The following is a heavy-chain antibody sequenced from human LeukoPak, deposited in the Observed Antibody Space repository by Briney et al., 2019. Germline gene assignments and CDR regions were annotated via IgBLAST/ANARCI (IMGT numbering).Heavy chain of an antibody. J-gene: IGHJ4*02. CDR2: ISYDGSNK. CDR1: GFTFSNYA. CDR3: SKHTFDY. Sequence: GGSLRLSCAASGFTFSNYAMSWVRQAPGKGLEWVAVISYDGSNKYYADSVKGRFTISRDNSKNTLYLQMNSLRAEDTAVYYCSKHTFDYWGQGTLVTVSS. V-gene: IGHV3-30*18.